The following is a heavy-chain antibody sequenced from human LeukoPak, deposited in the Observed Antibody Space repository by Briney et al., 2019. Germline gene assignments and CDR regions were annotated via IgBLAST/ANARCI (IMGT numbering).Heavy chain of an antibody. J-gene: IGHJ4*02. Sequence: SETLSLTCAVSGYSISSGYYGGWIRPPAGKGLEWIGSIYHSGSTFYNPSLKSRVTISVDTSKNQFSLKLSSVTAADTAVYYCARSAASPRYSDYWGQGPLVTVSS. D-gene: IGHD2-15*01. V-gene: IGHV4-38-2*01. CDR2: IYHSGST. CDR1: GYSISSGYY. CDR3: ARSAASPRYSDY.